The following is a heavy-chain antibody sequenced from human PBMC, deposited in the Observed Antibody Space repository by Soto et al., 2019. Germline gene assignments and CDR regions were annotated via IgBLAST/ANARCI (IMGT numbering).Heavy chain of an antibody. J-gene: IGHJ5*02. Sequence: EASVKVSCKASGYTFTSYYMHWVRQAPGQGLEWMGIINPSGGSTSYAQKFQGRVTMTRDTSTSTVYMELSSLRSEDTAVYYCARDRTIFGVVPFNWFDPWGQGTLVTVSS. CDR1: GYTFTSYY. CDR2: INPSGGST. D-gene: IGHD3-3*01. V-gene: IGHV1-46*01. CDR3: ARDRTIFGVVPFNWFDP.